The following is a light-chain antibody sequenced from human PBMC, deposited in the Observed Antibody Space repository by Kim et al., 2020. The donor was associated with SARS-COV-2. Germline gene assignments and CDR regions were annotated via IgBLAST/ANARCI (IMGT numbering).Light chain of an antibody. J-gene: IGLJ2*01. CDR2: ANN. CDR1: RSNIWSNT. Sequence: PRQRVTITFSVSRSNIWSNTVNWYQQLPGTAPKLLIYANNERTSGVPDRVSGSRSGTAASLAISGLQSEDEAIYFCAAWDDSLKGVFGGGTQLTVL. V-gene: IGLV1-44*01. CDR3: AAWDDSLKGV.